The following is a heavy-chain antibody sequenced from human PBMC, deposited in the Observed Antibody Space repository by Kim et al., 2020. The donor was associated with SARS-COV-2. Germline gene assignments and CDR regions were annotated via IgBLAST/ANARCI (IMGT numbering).Heavy chain of an antibody. Sequence: GGSLRLSCAASGFTFSSYAMHWVRQAPGKGLEWVAVIWYDGSNKYYADSVKGRFTISRDNSKNTLYLQMNSLRAEDTAVYYCAKGVGSSWDRFDYWGQGTLVTVSS. CDR2: IWYDGSNK. CDR3: AKGVGSSWDRFDY. CDR1: GFTFSSYA. J-gene: IGHJ4*02. V-gene: IGHV3-33*06. D-gene: IGHD6-13*01.